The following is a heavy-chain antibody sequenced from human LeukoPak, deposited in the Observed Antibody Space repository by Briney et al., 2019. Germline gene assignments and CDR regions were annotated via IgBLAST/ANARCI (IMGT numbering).Heavy chain of an antibody. CDR2: ITNDGSNE. D-gene: IGHD5-18*01. V-gene: IGHV3-30*18. J-gene: IGHJ4*02. CDR1: GFTFSTYA. CDR3: AKASVDAPMGGLFDV. Sequence: GGSLRLSCAASGFTFSTYAMHWVRPAPGQGLEGVAIITNDGSNEDYADSVKGRFTISRDNCKNMMYLQMDSLRDEDTAGYYCAKASVDAPMGGLFDVWGQGSLVIVSS.